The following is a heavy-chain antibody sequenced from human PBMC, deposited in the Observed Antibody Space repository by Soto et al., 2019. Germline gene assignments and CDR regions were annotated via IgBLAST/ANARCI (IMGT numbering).Heavy chain of an antibody. V-gene: IGHV3-23*01. CDR1: GFTFSSYA. CDR2: ISGSGGST. CDR3: AKAVNRVREPQNYYYYGMDV. D-gene: IGHD3-10*01. J-gene: IGHJ6*02. Sequence: PGGSLRLSCAASGFTFSSYAMSWVRQAPGKGLEWVSAISGSGGSTYYADSVKGRFTISRDNSKNTLYLQMNSLRAEDTAVYYCAKAVNRVREPQNYYYYGMDVWGQGTTVTVSS.